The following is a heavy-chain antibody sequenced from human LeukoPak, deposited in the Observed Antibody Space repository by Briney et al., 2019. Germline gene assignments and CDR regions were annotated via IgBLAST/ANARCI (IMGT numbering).Heavy chain of an antibody. V-gene: IGHV4-34*01. J-gene: IGHJ4*02. CDR1: GGSFSGYY. CDR3: ALSLVRGVIRTAGFDY. Sequence: SETLSLTCAVYGGSFSGYYWSWIRQPPGKGLEWIGEINHSGSTNYNPSLKSRVTISVDTSKNQFSLKLSSVTAADTAVYYCALSLVRGVIRTAGFDYWGQGTLVTVSP. CDR2: INHSGST. D-gene: IGHD3-10*01.